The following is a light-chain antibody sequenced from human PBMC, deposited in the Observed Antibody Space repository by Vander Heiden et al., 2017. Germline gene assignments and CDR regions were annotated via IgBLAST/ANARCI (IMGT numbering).Light chain of an antibody. Sequence: DIQMTQSPSSLPASVGDRASISCQASQDINNYLSWHQQKPGKAPRLLIYDASNLETGVPSRFSGSGSGTDFTFTISSLQPEDIATYYCQQYDNLPFTFGPGTKVDIK. J-gene: IGKJ3*01. CDR3: QQYDNLPFT. CDR1: QDINNY. V-gene: IGKV1-33*01. CDR2: DAS.